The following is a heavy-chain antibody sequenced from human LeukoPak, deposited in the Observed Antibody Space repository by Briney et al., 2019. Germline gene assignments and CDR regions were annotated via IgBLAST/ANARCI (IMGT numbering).Heavy chain of an antibody. D-gene: IGHD3-10*01. CDR3: AKGGGELGSGSLDY. CDR2: ITSTSSTI. V-gene: IGHV3-48*04. J-gene: IGHJ4*02. CDR1: GFTFNNYN. Sequence: PGGSLRLSCTASGFTFNNYNMNWVRQAPGKGLEWVSYITSTSSTIYYADSVKGRFTISRDNAKNTLYLQMNSLTTEDTAVYYCAKGGGELGSGSLDYWGQGTLVTVSS.